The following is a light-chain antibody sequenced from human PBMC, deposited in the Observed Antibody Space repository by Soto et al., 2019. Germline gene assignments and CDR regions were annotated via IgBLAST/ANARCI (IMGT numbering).Light chain of an antibody. J-gene: IGLJ1*01. CDR3: ASYATASTYV. CDR2: DVT. CDR1: SSDVGGYNY. Sequence: QSVLTQPASVSGSPGQSITISCTGTSSDVGGYNYVSWYQQHPGQAPRLMVYDVTNRASGVSDRFSVSKSVNTVSLTISALQAEDDADYYCASYATASTYVFGTGTKLTVL. V-gene: IGLV2-14*01.